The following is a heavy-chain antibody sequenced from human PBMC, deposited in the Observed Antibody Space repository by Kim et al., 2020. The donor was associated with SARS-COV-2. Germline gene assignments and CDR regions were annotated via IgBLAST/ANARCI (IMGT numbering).Heavy chain of an antibody. D-gene: IGHD3-16*01. CDR3: GRDWGGPDHDWRCAL. CDR2: ITDNGSVQ. V-gene: IGHV3-74*01. J-gene: IGHJ2*01. CDR1: GFTFSAYW. Sequence: GGSLRLSCTASGFTFSAYWMHWVRQAPGKGLVWVSRITDNGSVQSYADSVKGRFTSSRDNAKNTLYLQMNSLRAEDTAVYYCGRDWGGPDHDWRCALWGRGPLVTVS.